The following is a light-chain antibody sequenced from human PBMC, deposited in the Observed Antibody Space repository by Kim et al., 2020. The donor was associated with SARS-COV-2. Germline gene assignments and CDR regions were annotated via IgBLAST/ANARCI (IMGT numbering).Light chain of an antibody. CDR2: QDS. V-gene: IGLV3-1*01. J-gene: IGLJ1*01. Sequence: SPGQTARITCSGDKLGDKYACWYQQKPGQSPVLVIYQDSKRPSGIPELFSGSNSVNTATLTISGTQAMDEADYYCQAWDSSILYVFGTGTKVTVL. CDR3: QAWDSSILYV. CDR1: KLGDKY.